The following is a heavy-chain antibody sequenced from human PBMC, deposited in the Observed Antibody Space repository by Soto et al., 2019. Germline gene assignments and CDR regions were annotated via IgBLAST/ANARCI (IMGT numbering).Heavy chain of an antibody. CDR3: ARHRWDCSGGSCYSEESLSLDRFDY. J-gene: IGHJ4*02. V-gene: IGHV5-10-1*01. CDR1: GYSFTSYW. D-gene: IGHD2-15*01. CDR2: IDPSDSYT. Sequence: PGESLKISCKGSGYSFTSYWISWVRQMPGKGLEWMGRIDPSDSYTNYSPSFQGHVTISADKSISTAYLQWSSLKASDTAMYYCARHRWDCSGGSCYSEESLSLDRFDYWGQGTLVTVS.